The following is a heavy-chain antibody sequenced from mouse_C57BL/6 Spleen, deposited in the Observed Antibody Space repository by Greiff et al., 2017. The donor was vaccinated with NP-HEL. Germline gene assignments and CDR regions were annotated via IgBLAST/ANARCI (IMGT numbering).Heavy chain of an antibody. V-gene: IGHV1-64*01. CDR1: GYTFTSYW. D-gene: IGHD1-1*01. CDR2: IHPNSGST. Sequence: VQLQQPGAELVKPGASVKLSCKASGYTFTSYWMHWVKQRPGQGLEWIGMIHPNSGSTNYNEKFKSKATLTVDKSSSTAYMQLSSLTSEDSAVYYWASVTTVVATDWYFDVWGTGTTVTVSS. CDR3: ASVTTVVATDWYFDV. J-gene: IGHJ1*03.